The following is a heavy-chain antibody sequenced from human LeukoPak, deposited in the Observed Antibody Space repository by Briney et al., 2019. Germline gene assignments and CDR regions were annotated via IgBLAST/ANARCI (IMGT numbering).Heavy chain of an antibody. CDR1: GYTFTSYY. CDR2: INPSGGST. CDR3: ARVSSGYFLN. D-gene: IGHD3-22*01. V-gene: IGHV1-46*01. Sequence: ASVKVSCKASGYTFTSYYMHWVRQAPGQGLEWMGIINPSGGSTSYAQKLQGRVTMTTDTSTSTAYMELRSLRSEDTAVYYCARVSSGYFLNWGQGTLVTVSS. J-gene: IGHJ4*02.